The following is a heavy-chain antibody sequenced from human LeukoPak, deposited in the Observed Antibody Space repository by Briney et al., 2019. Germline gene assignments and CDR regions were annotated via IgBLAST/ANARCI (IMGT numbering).Heavy chain of an antibody. CDR1: GFTFSSYA. D-gene: IGHD3-10*01. CDR3: ARDSYYGSGRSVDGPYNWFDP. V-gene: IGHV3-30*04. Sequence: GRSLRLSCAASGFTFSSYAMHWVRQAPGKGLEWVAVISYDGSNKYYADSVKGRFTISRDNSKNTLYLQMNSLRAEDTAVYYCARDSYYGSGRSVDGPYNWFDPWGQGTLVTVSS. CDR2: ISYDGSNK. J-gene: IGHJ5*02.